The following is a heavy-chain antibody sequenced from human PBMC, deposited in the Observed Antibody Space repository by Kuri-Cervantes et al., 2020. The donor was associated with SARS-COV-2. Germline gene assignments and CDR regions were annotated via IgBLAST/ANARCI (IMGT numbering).Heavy chain of an antibody. D-gene: IGHD2-15*01. Sequence: GESLKISCAASGFTFSSYAMSWVRQAPGKGLEWVSAISGSGGSTYYADSVKGRFTISRDNSKNTLYLQMNSLRAEDTAVYYCARGGAALPLDYWGQGTLVTVSS. CDR1: GFTFSSYA. CDR3: ARGGAALPLDY. V-gene: IGHV3-23*01. CDR2: ISGSGGST. J-gene: IGHJ4*02.